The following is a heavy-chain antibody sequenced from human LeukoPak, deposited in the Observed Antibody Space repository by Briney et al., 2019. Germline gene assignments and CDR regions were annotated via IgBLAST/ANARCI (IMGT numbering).Heavy chain of an antibody. Sequence: TSSETLSLTCTVSGGSISSSSYYWGWIRQPPGKGLEWIGNIYYTGSTYYNPSLKSRVTISVDTSKNQFSLKLSSVTAADTAVYYCARHRGSYYGMEVWGQGTTVTVSS. J-gene: IGHJ6*02. CDR3: ARHRGSYYGMEV. V-gene: IGHV4-39*01. CDR1: GGSISSSSYY. CDR2: IYYTGST.